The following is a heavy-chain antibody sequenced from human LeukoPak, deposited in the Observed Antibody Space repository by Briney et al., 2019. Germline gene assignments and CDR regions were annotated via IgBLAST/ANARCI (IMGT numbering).Heavy chain of an antibody. CDR3: ARGDIVATMFDY. D-gene: IGHD5-12*01. V-gene: IGHV4-31*03. J-gene: IGHJ4*02. CDR2: IYYSGST. Sequence: PSETLSLTCTVSGGSISSGGYYWSWIRQHPGKGLEWIGYIYYSGSTYYNPSLKSRVTISVDTSKNQFSLKLSSVTAADTAVYYCARGDIVATMFDYWGQGTLVTASS. CDR1: GGSISSGGYY.